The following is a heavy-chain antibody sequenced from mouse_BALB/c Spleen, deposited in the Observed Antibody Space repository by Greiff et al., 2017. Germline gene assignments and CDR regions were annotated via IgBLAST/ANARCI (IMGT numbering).Heavy chain of an antibody. D-gene: IGHD1-2*01. CDR1: GYTFTSYY. Sequence: QVQLQQSGAELVKPGASVKLSCKASGYTFTSYYMYWVKQRPGQGLEWIGEINPSNGGTNFNEKFKSKATLTVDKSSSTAYMQLSSLTSEDSAVYYCTRYGYGAGFAYWGQGTLVTVSA. J-gene: IGHJ3*01. V-gene: IGHV1S81*02. CDR3: TRYGYGAGFAY. CDR2: INPSNGGT.